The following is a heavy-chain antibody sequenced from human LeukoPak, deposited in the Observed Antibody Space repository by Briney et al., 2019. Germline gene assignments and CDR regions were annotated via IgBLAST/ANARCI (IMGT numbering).Heavy chain of an antibody. J-gene: IGHJ4*02. CDR3: ARGGYSFDY. V-gene: IGHV3-7*01. CDR2: LHADGVEQ. CDR1: GFSLSGYW. Sequence: HPGGSLRLSCAASGFSLSGYWMTWVRQAPGKGLEWVARLHADGVEQNYVDSVTGRLTMSRDNAKNSLDLQMNSLRVEDTAVYYCARGGYSFDYLGQGTLVAVSS. D-gene: IGHD5-18*01.